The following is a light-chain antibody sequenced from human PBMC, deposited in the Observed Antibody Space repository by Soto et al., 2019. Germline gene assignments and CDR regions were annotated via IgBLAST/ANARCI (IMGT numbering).Light chain of an antibody. CDR3: SSYTSSNTLV. J-gene: IGLJ3*02. V-gene: IGLV2-14*03. Sequence: QSALTQPASVSGSPGQSITISCTGTSNDVSWYQQQPGKAPKLMIYDDTNRPSGVSNRFSGSKSGNTASLTISGLQAEDEVDYYCSSYTSSNTLVFGGGTKLTVL. CDR2: DDT. CDR1: SNDV.